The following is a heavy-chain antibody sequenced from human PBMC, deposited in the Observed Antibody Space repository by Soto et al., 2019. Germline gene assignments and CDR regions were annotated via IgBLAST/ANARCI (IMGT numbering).Heavy chain of an antibody. V-gene: IGHV1-18*01. CDR2: ISTYNGDT. Sequence: ASVKVSCKASGYTFTRSGISWVRRAPGQGLEWMGWISTYNGDTNYAQTFQGRVTMTTDTSTSTVHMEVRSLRSDDTAVYYCARGGVAPYYYYGMDVWGQGTPVTVSS. D-gene: IGHD5-12*01. J-gene: IGHJ6*02. CDR1: GYTFTRSG. CDR3: ARGGVAPYYYYGMDV.